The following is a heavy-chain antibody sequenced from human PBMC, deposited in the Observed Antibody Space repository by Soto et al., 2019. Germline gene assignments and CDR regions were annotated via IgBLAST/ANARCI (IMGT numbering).Heavy chain of an antibody. V-gene: IGHV4-34*01. Sequence: SETLSLTCAVFGGSFNRYYWSWIRQPPGKGLEWIGEIDQSGSTTYNPSLKGRVTISVDTSKKQFSLHVSSVTAADTAVYFCARDPQYTGSWYPPGGMDVWGQGTTVT. J-gene: IGHJ6*01. D-gene: IGHD6-13*01. CDR3: ARDPQYTGSWYPPGGMDV. CDR2: IDQSGST. CDR1: GGSFNRYY.